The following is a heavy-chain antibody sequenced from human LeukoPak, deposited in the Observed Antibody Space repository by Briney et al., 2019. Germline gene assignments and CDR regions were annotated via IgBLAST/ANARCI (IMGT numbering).Heavy chain of an antibody. Sequence: GGSLRLSCAASGFTFSNYWMNWVRQAPGKGLEWVANIKEDGSEKIYVDSVKGRFTISRDNSKNSLYLQINNLRAEDTAVYYCTRNRGTDYWGQGALVTVSS. D-gene: IGHD1-1*01. CDR3: TRNRGTDY. V-gene: IGHV3-7*01. J-gene: IGHJ4*02. CDR1: GFTFSNYW. CDR2: IKEDGSEK.